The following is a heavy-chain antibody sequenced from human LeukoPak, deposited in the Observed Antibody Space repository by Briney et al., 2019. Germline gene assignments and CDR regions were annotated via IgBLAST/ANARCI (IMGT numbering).Heavy chain of an antibody. CDR2: INAGNGDT. CDR1: GYTFSSNA. Sequence: ASVKVSCKASGYTFSSNAIHWVRQAPGQRIEWMGWINAGNGDTKYSQKFQGRVTITRDTSASTAYMELSSLRSEDTAVYYCARDTGLGRYYDSSGYYSAGRWFDPWGQGTLVTVSS. V-gene: IGHV1-3*01. CDR3: ARDTGLGRYYDSSGYYSAGRWFDP. D-gene: IGHD3-22*01. J-gene: IGHJ5*02.